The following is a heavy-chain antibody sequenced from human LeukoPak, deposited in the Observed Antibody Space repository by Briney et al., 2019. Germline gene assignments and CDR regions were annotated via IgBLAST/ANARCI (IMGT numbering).Heavy chain of an antibody. CDR2: INCNTGVT. V-gene: IGHV1-2*02. CDR1: GYTFTDYY. D-gene: IGHD2-21*02. CDR3: ARVGGGDWYYFDY. J-gene: IGHJ4*02. Sequence: ASVKVSCKASGYTFTDYYAHWVRQAPGQGLEWMGWINCNTGVTNYAQKFQGRVTMTRDTSISTAYTELSRLRSDDTAVYYCARVGGGDWYYFDYWGQGTLVTVSS.